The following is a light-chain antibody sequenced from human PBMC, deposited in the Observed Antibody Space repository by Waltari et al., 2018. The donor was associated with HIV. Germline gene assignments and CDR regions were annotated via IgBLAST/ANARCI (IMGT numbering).Light chain of an antibody. CDR2: KAS. CDR1: RNVNNW. CDR3: QQFNYYWT. J-gene: IGKJ1*01. Sequence: SVGERVTITCRASRNVNNWLAWYQQKPGKAPKLLIYKASNLESGVPSRFSGSGSGAEFTLTISSLQPDDSATYYCQQFNYYWTFGQGTKVQIK. V-gene: IGKV1-5*03.